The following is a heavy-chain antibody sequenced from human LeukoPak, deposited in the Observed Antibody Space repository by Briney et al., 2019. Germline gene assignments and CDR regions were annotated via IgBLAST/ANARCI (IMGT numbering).Heavy chain of an antibody. CDR1: GFTFSSYA. CDR3: AKPRPNLDWRK. J-gene: IGHJ4*02. D-gene: IGHD3-9*01. Sequence: GGSLRLSCAASGFTFSSYAMSWVRQAPGKGLEWVSAISGSGGSTYYADSVKGRFTISRDNSKNTLYLQMNSLRAEDMAVYSCAKPRPNLDWRKWGQGTLVTVSS. CDR2: ISGSGGST. V-gene: IGHV3-23*01.